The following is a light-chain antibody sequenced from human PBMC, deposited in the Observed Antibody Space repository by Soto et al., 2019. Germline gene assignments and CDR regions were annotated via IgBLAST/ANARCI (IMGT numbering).Light chain of an antibody. Sequence: IQMTQSPSTVSAYVLDIVTIPCLASQSITTWLAWYQQRPGKAPKLLIYDVSSLQSGVPSRFSGSGSGTEFTLTISSLQPDDFAIYYCQQLKSYPITFGQGTRLEIK. CDR1: QSITTW. CDR2: DVS. V-gene: IGKV1-5*01. J-gene: IGKJ5*01. CDR3: QQLKSYPIT.